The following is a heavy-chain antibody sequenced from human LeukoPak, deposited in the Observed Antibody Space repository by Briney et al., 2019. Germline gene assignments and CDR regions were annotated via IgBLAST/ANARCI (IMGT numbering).Heavy chain of an antibody. Sequence: RPGGSLRLSCAASGFIFSNYEMKWIRQAPGKGLEWVSYIRNSGGTIYYADSVKGRFTISRDNAKNSLYLQMNSLRAEDTAVYYCARAQVVEPAALQYYYFGMDVWGKGTTVTVSS. CDR1: GFIFSNYE. D-gene: IGHD2-2*02. J-gene: IGHJ6*04. CDR3: ARAQVVEPAALQYYYFGMDV. CDR2: IRNSGGTI. V-gene: IGHV3-48*03.